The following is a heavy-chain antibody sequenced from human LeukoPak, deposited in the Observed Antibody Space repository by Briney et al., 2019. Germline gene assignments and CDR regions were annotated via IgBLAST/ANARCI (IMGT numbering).Heavy chain of an antibody. CDR2: INHSGST. D-gene: IGHD3-9*01. Sequence: SSETLSLTCTVSGGSISSGSYYWSWIRQPPGNGLEWIGEINHSGSTNYNPSLKSRVTISVDTSKNQFSLKLSSVTAADTAVYYCARQARHGILTGLGAFDIWGQGTMVTVSS. CDR1: GGSISSGSYY. J-gene: IGHJ3*02. V-gene: IGHV4-39*01. CDR3: ARQARHGILTGLGAFDI.